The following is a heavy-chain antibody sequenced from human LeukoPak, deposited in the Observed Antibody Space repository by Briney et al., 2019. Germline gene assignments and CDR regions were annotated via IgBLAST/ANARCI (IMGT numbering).Heavy chain of an antibody. J-gene: IGHJ5*02. CDR2: ISAYNGNT. D-gene: IGHD3-22*01. V-gene: IGHV1-18*01. Sequence: ASVKVSCKASGYTFTSYGISWVRQAPGQGLEWMGWISAYNGNTNYAQKLQGRATMTTDTSTSTAYMELRSLRSDDTAVYYCARVGRGNSSGYNWFDPWGQGTLVTVSS. CDR1: GYTFTSYG. CDR3: ARVGRGNSSGYNWFDP.